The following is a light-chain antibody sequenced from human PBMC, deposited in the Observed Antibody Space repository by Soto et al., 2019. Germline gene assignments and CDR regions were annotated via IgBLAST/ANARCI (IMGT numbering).Light chain of an antibody. CDR2: GAS. CDR1: QSVSSN. Sequence: EIVMTQSPATLSVSPGERATLSCRASQSVSSNLAWYQQKPGQAPRLLIYGASTRATGIPARFSGSGSGTEFTLTISSLLSEDFAVYYCQQYNNWPPLWTFGQGTKV. CDR3: QQYNNWPPLWT. J-gene: IGKJ1*01. V-gene: IGKV3-15*01.